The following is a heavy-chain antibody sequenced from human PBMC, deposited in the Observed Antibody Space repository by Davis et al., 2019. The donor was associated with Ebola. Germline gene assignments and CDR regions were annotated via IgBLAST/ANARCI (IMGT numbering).Heavy chain of an antibody. Sequence: GESLKISCAASGFTFSRSAMHWVRQAPGKGLEWVAVISYDGSNKYYADSVKGRFTISRDNSKNTLYLQMNNLRVEDTAVYYCATLPGYYWGQGTLVTVSS. V-gene: IGHV3-30*04. J-gene: IGHJ4*02. CDR1: GFTFSRSA. CDR3: ATLPGYY. CDR2: ISYDGSNK. D-gene: IGHD1-26*01.